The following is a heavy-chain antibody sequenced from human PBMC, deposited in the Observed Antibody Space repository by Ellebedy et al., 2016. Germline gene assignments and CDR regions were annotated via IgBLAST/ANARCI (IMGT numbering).Heavy chain of an antibody. CDR3: AKDIESGLGATFNYMDV. D-gene: IGHD1-26*01. Sequence: SLKIPXAAPGFTFDDYAMHWVRQVPGKGLEWVSGIIWNSGRIGYADSVKGRFTISRDNAKNSLYLQMNSLRAEDTALYYCAKDIESGLGATFNYMDVWGKGTTVTVSS. V-gene: IGHV3-9*01. CDR2: IIWNSGRI. CDR1: GFTFDDYA. J-gene: IGHJ6*03.